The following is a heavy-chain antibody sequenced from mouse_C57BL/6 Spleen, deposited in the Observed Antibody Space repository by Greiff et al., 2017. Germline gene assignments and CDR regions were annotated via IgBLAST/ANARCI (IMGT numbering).Heavy chain of an antibody. Sequence: QVQLQQPGAELVKPGASVKLSCKASGYTFTSYWMQWVKQRPGQGLEWIGEIDPSDSYTNYNQKFKGKATLTVDTSSSTAYMQLSSLTSEDSAVYYCARWGSSGYGAMDYWGQGTSVTVSS. CDR1: GYTFTSYW. CDR2: IDPSDSYT. D-gene: IGHD3-2*02. J-gene: IGHJ4*01. CDR3: ARWGSSGYGAMDY. V-gene: IGHV1-50*01.